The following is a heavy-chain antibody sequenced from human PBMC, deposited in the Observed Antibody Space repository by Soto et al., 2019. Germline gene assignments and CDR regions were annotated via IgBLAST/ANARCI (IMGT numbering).Heavy chain of an antibody. CDR1: GFTFSSYA. Sequence: GGSLRLSCAASGFTFSSYAMSWVRQAPGKGPEWVSAISNSGGSRYYADSVKGRFTISRDNSKSTLFLLMNSLRAEDTAVYYCAKDHWGSYSGQGTLVTVSS. J-gene: IGHJ4*02. CDR3: AKDHWGSY. V-gene: IGHV3-23*01. CDR2: ISNSGGSR. D-gene: IGHD3-16*01.